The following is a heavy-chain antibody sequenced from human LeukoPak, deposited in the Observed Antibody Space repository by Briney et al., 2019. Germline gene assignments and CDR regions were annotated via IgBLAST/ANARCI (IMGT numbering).Heavy chain of an antibody. J-gene: IGHJ3*02. CDR2: IWYDGSNK. CDR1: GFTFSSYG. V-gene: IGHV3-33*01. CDR3: ARVHGAFDI. Sequence: QPGRSLRLSCAASGFTFSSYGMHWVRQAPGKGLEWVAVIWYDGSNKYYADSVKGRFTISRDNSKNTLYLQMNSLRAEDTAVYYCARVHGAFDIWGQGTMVTVSS.